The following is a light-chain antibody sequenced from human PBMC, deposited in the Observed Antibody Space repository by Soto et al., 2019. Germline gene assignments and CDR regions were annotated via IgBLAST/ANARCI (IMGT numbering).Light chain of an antibody. CDR3: QSSDDTGNYYL. CDR1: ELSKQY. Sequence: ELTQTPSVSVSPGQTARITFSGDELSKQYVYWYQQKPGQAPVLVIYKDTERASGIPERFSASRSGTSVTLTISGVRAEDEADYYCQSSDDTGNYYLFGTGTKVTVL. V-gene: IGLV3-25*02. CDR2: KDT. J-gene: IGLJ1*01.